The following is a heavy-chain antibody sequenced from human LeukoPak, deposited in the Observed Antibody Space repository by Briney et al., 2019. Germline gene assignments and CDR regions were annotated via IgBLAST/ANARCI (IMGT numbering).Heavy chain of an antibody. V-gene: IGHV3-23*01. CDR3: AKSLRDRYGDCLED. J-gene: IGHJ4*02. CDR2: ISDSGDST. CDR1: AFTLNNYA. D-gene: IGHD2-21*02. Sequence: TGGSLRLSCTASAFTLNNYAMNRVRQAPGKGLEWVSGISDSGDSTYYADSVKGRFTISRDSSKNTVSLQMSSLRAEDTAVYYCAKSLRDRYGDCLEDWGQGTLVTVSS.